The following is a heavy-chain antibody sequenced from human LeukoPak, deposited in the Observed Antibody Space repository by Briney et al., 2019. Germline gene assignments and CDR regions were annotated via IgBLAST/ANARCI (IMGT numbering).Heavy chain of an antibody. CDR3: ARQLGYCSSTSCYADEVDY. V-gene: IGHV4-39*01. Sequence: SETLSLTCTVSGGSISSSSYYWGWIRQPPGKGLEWIGSIYYSGSAYYNPSLKSRVTISVDTSKNQFSLKLSSVTAADTAVYYCARQLGYCSSTSCYADEVDYWGQGTLVTVSS. J-gene: IGHJ4*02. CDR1: GGSISSSSYY. D-gene: IGHD2-2*01. CDR2: IYYSGSA.